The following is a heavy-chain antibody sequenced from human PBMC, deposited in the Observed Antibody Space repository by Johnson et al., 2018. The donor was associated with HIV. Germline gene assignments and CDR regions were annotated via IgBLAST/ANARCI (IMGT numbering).Heavy chain of an antibody. V-gene: IGHV3-11*06. J-gene: IGHJ3*02. D-gene: IGHD3-10*01. CDR2: IRSGCT. Sequence: QVQLVESGGGLVQPGGSLRLSCAASGFTFSDYYMSWIRQAPGKGLEWVSCIRSGCTYYTNAVKGRFSTSRVHSKNTLYLQVGSLSAEDMAVYYCARGRGSGAFDIWGQGTMVTVSS. CDR3: ARGRGSGAFDI. CDR1: GFTFSDYY.